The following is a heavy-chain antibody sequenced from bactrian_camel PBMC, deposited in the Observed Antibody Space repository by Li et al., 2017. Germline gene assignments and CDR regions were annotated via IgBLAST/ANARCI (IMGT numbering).Heavy chain of an antibody. D-gene: IGHD1*01. CDR2: IDTEGST. V-gene: IGHV3S1*01. CDR1: GWSKYC. J-gene: IGHJ7*01. Sequence: HVQLVESGGGSVQAGQSVTLSCVNEGWSKYCMGWFRQAPGQAREGVAGIDTEGSTNYADSVKGRFIISKDRAQATLYLQMNNLTSEDTAMYYCATEERSLIGEPCKNAQMTRPMDYWGKGTQVTVS.